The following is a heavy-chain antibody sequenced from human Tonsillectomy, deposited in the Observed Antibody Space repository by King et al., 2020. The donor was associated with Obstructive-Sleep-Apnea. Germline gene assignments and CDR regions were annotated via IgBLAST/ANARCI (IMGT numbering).Heavy chain of an antibody. Sequence: VKLMESGSELKKPGASVRISCKASGYTFTTYAMNWVRQAPGQGLEWMGWINTNTGNPTYAQGFTGRFVFSLDTSVSTAYLRISSLRADDTAVYYCARDLKDTSGWYPWFDPWGQGTLVTVSS. CDR2: INTNTGNP. CDR1: GYTFTTYA. D-gene: IGHD6-19*01. V-gene: IGHV7-4-1*02. CDR3: ARDLKDTSGWYPWFDP. J-gene: IGHJ5*02.